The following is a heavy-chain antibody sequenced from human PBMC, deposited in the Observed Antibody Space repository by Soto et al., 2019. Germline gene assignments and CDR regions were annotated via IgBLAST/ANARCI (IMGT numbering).Heavy chain of an antibody. CDR2: IIPLFGTA. V-gene: IGHV1-69*13. Sequence: SVKVSCKASGGTFSSYAISWVRQAPGQGLEWMGGIIPLFGTANYAQKFQGRVTITADESTSTAYMELSSLRSEDTAVYYCAAEYSSSAYGSGRYYGMDVWGQGTTVTVSS. D-gene: IGHD6-6*01. CDR1: GGTFSSYA. CDR3: AAEYSSSAYGSGRYYGMDV. J-gene: IGHJ6*02.